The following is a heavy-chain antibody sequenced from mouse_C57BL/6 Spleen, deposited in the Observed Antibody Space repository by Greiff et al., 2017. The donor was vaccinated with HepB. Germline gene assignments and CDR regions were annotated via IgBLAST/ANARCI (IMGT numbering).Heavy chain of an antibody. Sequence: QVQLQQSGAELMKPGASVKLSCKATGYTFTGYWIEWVKQRPGQGLEWIGEILPGSGSTNYNEKFKGKATFTADTSSNTAYMQLSSLTTGDSAIYYCARSPITTVVECYYAMDYWGQGTSVTVSS. CDR1: GYTFTGYW. CDR3: ARSPITTVVECYYAMDY. CDR2: ILPGSGST. V-gene: IGHV1-9*01. D-gene: IGHD1-1*01. J-gene: IGHJ4*01.